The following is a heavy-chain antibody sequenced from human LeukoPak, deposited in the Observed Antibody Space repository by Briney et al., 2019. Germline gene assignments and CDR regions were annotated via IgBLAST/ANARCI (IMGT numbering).Heavy chain of an antibody. D-gene: IGHD4-17*01. CDR2: MNPNSGNT. J-gene: IGHJ4*02. V-gene: IGHV1-8*01. CDR1: GYTFTIYD. Sequence: ASVTVSFTSSGYTFTIYDINWVRQAPGQGLEWMGWMNPNSGNTGYAQKFQGRVTMTRNTSISTAYMELSSLRSEDTAVNYCARPTVTTPSYFGYWGQGTLVTVSS. CDR3: ARPTVTTPSYFGY.